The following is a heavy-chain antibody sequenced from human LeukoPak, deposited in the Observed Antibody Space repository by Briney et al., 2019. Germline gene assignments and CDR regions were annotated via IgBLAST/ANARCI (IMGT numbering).Heavy chain of an antibody. J-gene: IGHJ4*02. D-gene: IGHD1-26*01. Sequence: GGSLRLSCAASGFTFSSYWMSWVRQAPGKGLEWVANIKQDGSEKYYVDSVKGRFTISRDNAKNSLYLQMNSLRAEDTALYYCAKGGSYSSFDYWGQGTLVTVSS. V-gene: IGHV3-7*03. CDR2: IKQDGSEK. CDR3: AKGGSYSSFDY. CDR1: GFTFSSYW.